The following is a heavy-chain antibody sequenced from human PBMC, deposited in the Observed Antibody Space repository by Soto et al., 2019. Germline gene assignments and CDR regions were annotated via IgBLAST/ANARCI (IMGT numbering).Heavy chain of an antibody. CDR3: ARASSSSAFDYYYGMDV. Sequence: PVNSTVWYGCVSSRGGYCHLKSHHPGNGLEWIGYIYYRGSTYYTPSLKSRLTISVDTSKNQFSLKLSSVTAADTAVYYCARASSSSAFDYYYGMDVWGHGTTVTVS. CDR2: IYYRGST. V-gene: IGHV4-31*03. CDR1: YGCVSSRGGY. D-gene: IGHD6-6*01. J-gene: IGHJ6*02.